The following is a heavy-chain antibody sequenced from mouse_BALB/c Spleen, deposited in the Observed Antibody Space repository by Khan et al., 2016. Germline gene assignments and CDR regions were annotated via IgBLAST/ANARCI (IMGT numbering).Heavy chain of an antibody. V-gene: IGHV3-2*02. CDR2: ISYSGST. CDR1: GYSITSDYA. J-gene: IGHJ4*01. Sequence: VQLKQSGPGLVKPSQSLSLTCTVTGYSITSDYAWNWIRQFPGNKLEWMGYISYSGSTSYNQSLNSRISITRDTSKNQCFLQLNSVTTEDTATYYCARWSPSYAMDYWGQGTSVTVSS. CDR3: ARWSPSYAMDY.